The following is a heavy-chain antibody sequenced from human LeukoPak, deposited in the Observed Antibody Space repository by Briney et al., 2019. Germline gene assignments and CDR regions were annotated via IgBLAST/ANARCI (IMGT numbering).Heavy chain of an antibody. CDR3: ARAGDILTGYYNPGQKSFDY. J-gene: IGHJ4*02. D-gene: IGHD3-9*01. CDR2: INHSGST. Sequence: SETLSLTCTVSGGSTSSSSYYWSWIRQPPGKGLEWIGEINHSGSTNYNPSLKSRVTISVDTSKNQFSLKLSSVTAADTAVYYCARAGDILTGYYNPGQKSFDYWGQGTLVTVSS. CDR1: GGSTSSSSYY. V-gene: IGHV4-39*07.